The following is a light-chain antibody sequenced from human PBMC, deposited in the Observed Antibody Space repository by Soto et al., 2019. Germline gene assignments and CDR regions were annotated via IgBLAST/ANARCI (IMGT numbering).Light chain of an antibody. Sequence: QSVLTQPPSASGTPGQRVTISCSGSSSNIGSNTVNWYQQLPGTAPKLLIYSNNQQPSGVPARFSGSKSGTSASLAISGLQSEDEADYYCAAWDDSLNGYVFGTGTKVTVL. CDR3: AAWDDSLNGYV. V-gene: IGLV1-44*01. CDR2: SNN. J-gene: IGLJ1*01. CDR1: SSNIGSNT.